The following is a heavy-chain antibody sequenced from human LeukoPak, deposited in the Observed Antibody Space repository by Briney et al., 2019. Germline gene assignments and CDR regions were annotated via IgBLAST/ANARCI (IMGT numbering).Heavy chain of an antibody. CDR2: IYYSGYT. CDR1: GGSISSGGYY. J-gene: IGHJ4*02. D-gene: IGHD1-14*01. Sequence: SQTLSLTCTVSGGSISSGGYYWSWIRQHPGKGLEWIGYIYYSGYTYYNPSLKSRVIISVDTSKNQFSLKLTSVTAADTAVYYCAREIVGGFNPGAYWGQGTLVTVSS. V-gene: IGHV4-31*03. CDR3: AREIVGGFNPGAY.